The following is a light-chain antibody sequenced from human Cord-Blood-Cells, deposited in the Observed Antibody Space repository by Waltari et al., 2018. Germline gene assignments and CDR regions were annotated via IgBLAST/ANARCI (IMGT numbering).Light chain of an antibody. J-gene: IGLJ1*01. V-gene: IGLV2-14*01. Sequence: QSALTQPASVSGSPGQSITISCTGTSSDVGGYNYVSWYQQHPGKAPKLMIYYVRNRPAGVSNRFSGSKSGNTASLTISGLQAEDEADYYCSSYTSSNYVFGTGTKVTVL. CDR1: SSDVGGYNY. CDR2: YVR. CDR3: SSYTSSNYV.